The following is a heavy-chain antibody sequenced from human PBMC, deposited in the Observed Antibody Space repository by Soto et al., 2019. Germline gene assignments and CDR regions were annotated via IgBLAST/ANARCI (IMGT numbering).Heavy chain of an antibody. CDR1: GYTFTSYG. Sequence: ASVKVSCKASGYTFTSYGISWVRQAPGQGLEWMGWISAYNGNTNYAQKLQGRVTMTTDTSTSTAYMELRSLRSDDTAVYYCARSPDIVVVVDGYNWFDPWGQGTLVTVS. J-gene: IGHJ5*02. V-gene: IGHV1-18*01. D-gene: IGHD2-15*01. CDR3: ARSPDIVVVVDGYNWFDP. CDR2: ISAYNGNT.